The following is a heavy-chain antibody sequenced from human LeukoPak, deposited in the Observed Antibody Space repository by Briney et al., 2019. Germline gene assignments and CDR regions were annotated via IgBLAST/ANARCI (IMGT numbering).Heavy chain of an antibody. J-gene: IGHJ4*02. D-gene: IGHD1-26*01. CDR2: VYYSGST. V-gene: IGHV4-39*01. CDR3: ARHGDGESGSYYPLGY. CDR1: GGSISSSSYY. Sequence: SETLSLTCTVSGGSISSSSYYWGWIRQPPGKGLEWIGSVYYSGSTYYNPSLKSRVTISVDTSKNQFSLKLSSVTAADTAVYYCARHGDGESGSYYPLGYWGQGTLVTVSS.